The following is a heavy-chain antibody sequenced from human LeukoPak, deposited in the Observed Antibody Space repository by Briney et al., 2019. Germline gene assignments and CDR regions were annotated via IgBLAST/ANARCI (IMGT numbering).Heavy chain of an antibody. J-gene: IGHJ4*02. CDR2: IYTSGST. V-gene: IGHV4-4*07. D-gene: IGHD6-19*01. CDR3: AREGMAVGFARFPIFNY. CDR1: GGSISSYY. Sequence: SETLSLTCTVSGGSISSYYWSWIRQPAGKGLEWIGRIYTSGSTNYNPSLKSRVTMSVDTSKNQFSLKLSSVTAADTAVYYCAREGMAVGFARFPIFNYWGQGTLVTVSS.